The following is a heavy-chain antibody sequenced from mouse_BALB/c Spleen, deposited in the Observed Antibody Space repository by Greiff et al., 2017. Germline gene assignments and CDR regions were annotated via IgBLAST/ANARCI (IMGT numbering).Heavy chain of an antibody. CDR1: GYSFTSYW. D-gene: IGHD1-1*01. J-gene: IGHJ3*01. V-gene: IGHV1-5*01. Sequence: EVQLQQSGTVLARPGASVKMSCKASGYSFTSYWMHWVKQRPGQGLEWIGAIYPGNSDTSYNQKFKGKAKLTAVTSASTAYMELSSLTNEDSAVYYCTRSPLITTKGFAYWGQGTLVTVSA. CDR2: IYPGNSDT. CDR3: TRSPLITTKGFAY.